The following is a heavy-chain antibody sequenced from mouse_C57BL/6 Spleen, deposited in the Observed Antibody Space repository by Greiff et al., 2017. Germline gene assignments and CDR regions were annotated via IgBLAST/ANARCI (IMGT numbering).Heavy chain of an antibody. Sequence: VQLKESGPELVKPGASVKISCKASGYSFTGYYMNWVKQSPEKSLEWIGEINPSTGGTTYNQKFKAKATLTVDKSSSTAYMQLKSLTSEDSAVYYCARWEGAMDYWGQGTSVTVSS. D-gene: IGHD4-1*01. CDR3: ARWEGAMDY. CDR1: GYSFTGYY. CDR2: INPSTGGT. V-gene: IGHV1-42*01. J-gene: IGHJ4*01.